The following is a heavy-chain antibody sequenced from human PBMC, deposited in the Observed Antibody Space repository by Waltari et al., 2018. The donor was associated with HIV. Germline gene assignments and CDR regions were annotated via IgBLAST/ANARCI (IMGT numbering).Heavy chain of an antibody. CDR2: LYYTGNT. Sequence: QLQLQASGPGLVQPSETLSLTCTVPGGSVLRSVSYWGWIRQPPGRGLEWIGTLYYTGNTYYNPSLQSRVTISGGVSKNQFSLKLGSVSASDTAVYYCARLDCSGGTCSPFDPWGQGTLVTVSS. CDR3: ARLDCSGGTCSPFDP. D-gene: IGHD2-15*01. J-gene: IGHJ5*02. CDR1: GGSVLRSVSY. V-gene: IGHV4-39*01.